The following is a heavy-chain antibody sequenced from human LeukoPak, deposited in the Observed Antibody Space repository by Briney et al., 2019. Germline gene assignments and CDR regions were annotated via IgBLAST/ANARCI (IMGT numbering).Heavy chain of an antibody. Sequence: GGSLRLSCAASGFTFSTYGMHWVRQAPGKGLEWVAVISYDGSNKYYADSVKGRFTISRDNSKNTLYLQMNSLRAEDTAVYYCAAGYSSGWRPLNYWGQGTLVTVSS. CDR2: ISYDGSNK. V-gene: IGHV3-30*03. J-gene: IGHJ4*02. D-gene: IGHD6-19*01. CDR3: AAGYSSGWRPLNY. CDR1: GFTFSTYG.